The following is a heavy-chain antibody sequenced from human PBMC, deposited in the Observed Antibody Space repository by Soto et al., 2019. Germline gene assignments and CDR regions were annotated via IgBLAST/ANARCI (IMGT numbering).Heavy chain of an antibody. Sequence: QVQLVQSGAEVKKPGSSVKVSCKASGGTFSSYTISWVRQAPGQGLEWMGRIIPILGIANYAQKFQGRVTITADKSTSTAYMELSSLRSEDTAVYYCARDSNYDFWSGYGTSSTWFDPWGQGTLVTVSS. CDR2: IIPILGIA. V-gene: IGHV1-69*08. D-gene: IGHD3-3*01. CDR3: ARDSNYDFWSGYGTSSTWFDP. CDR1: GGTFSSYT. J-gene: IGHJ5*02.